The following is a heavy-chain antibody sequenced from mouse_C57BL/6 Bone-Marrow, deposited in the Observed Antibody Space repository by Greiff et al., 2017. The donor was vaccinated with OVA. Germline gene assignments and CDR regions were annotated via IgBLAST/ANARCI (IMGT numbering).Heavy chain of an antibody. CDR1: GFSLSTSGMG. CDR2: IYWDDDK. J-gene: IGHJ4*01. Sequence: QVTLKESGPGILQSSQTLSLTCSFSGFSLSTSGMGVSWIRQPSGKGLEWPAHIYWDDDKRYNPSLKSRLAISKDTSRNQVFLKITSVDTADTATYYCARRAPYGLDYAMDYWGQGTSVTVSS. CDR3: ARRAPYGLDYAMDY. D-gene: IGHD2-2*01. V-gene: IGHV8-12*01.